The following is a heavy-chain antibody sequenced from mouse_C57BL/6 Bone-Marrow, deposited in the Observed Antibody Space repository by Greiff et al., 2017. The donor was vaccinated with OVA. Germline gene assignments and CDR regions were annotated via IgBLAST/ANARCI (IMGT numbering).Heavy chain of an antibody. Sequence: QLQLQQSGAELARPGASVKLSCKASGYTFTSYGLSWVKQRTGQGLEWIGEIYPRSGNTYYNEKFKGKATLTADKSSSTAYMQLRSLTSENSTVYFCARDSNYYIDYWGQGTTLTVSS. V-gene: IGHV1-81*01. D-gene: IGHD2-5*01. CDR3: ARDSNYYIDY. J-gene: IGHJ2*01. CDR2: IYPRSGNT. CDR1: GYTFTSYG.